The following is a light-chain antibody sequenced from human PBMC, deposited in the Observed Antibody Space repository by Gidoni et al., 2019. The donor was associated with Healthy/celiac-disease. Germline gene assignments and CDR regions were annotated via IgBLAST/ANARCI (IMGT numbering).Light chain of an antibody. Sequence: EIVMTQSPATLSVAPGERATLSCRASQSVSSNLAWYQQKPGPAPRLLISGASTRATGIPARFSGSGSGTEFTLTISSLQSEDFAVYYCQQYNNWPPLVTFXQXTKVEIK. CDR1: QSVSSN. J-gene: IGKJ1*01. CDR2: GAS. CDR3: QQYNNWPPLVT. V-gene: IGKV3-15*01.